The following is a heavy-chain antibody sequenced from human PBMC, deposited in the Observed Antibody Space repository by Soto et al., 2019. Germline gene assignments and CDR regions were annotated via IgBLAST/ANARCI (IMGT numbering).Heavy chain of an antibody. CDR3: ASPGYSSSWAIDY. V-gene: IGHV4-59*01. CDR2: IYYSGST. Sequence: LEILSLTCTVSGGSISSYYLSWIRQPPGKGLEWIGYIYYSGSTNYNPSLKSRVTISVDTSKNRFSLKLSSVTAADTAVYYCASPGYSSSWAIDYWGQGTLVTVSS. J-gene: IGHJ4*02. CDR1: GGSISSYY. D-gene: IGHD6-13*01.